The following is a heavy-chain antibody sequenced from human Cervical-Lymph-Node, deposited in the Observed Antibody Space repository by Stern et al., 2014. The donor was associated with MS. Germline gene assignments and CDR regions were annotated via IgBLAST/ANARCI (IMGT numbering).Heavy chain of an antibody. CDR1: GDSISSGDYY. J-gene: IGHJ6*02. CDR2: IYYTGIT. D-gene: IGHD5/OR15-5a*01. Sequence: QVQLQESGPGLVKTSQTLSLTCTVSGDSISSGDYYWSWIRQRPGKGLEGXXDIYYTGITYHSPSLKSRVTISVDTSKNQFALRLSSVTSADTAVYYCARNLRHRFEPYFYYGMDVWGQGTTVTVSS. CDR3: ARNLRHRFEPYFYYGMDV. V-gene: IGHV4-31*03.